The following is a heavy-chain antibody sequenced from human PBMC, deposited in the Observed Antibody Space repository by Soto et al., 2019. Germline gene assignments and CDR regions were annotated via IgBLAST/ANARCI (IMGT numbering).Heavy chain of an antibody. J-gene: IGHJ5*02. CDR1: GGTFSSYA. CDR3: PIHRDTSSSGTTGWFEP. D-gene: IGHD2-2*01. V-gene: IGHV1-69*13. CDR2: IIPIVGTA. Sequence: SVKVSCKASGGTFSSYAISWVRQAPGQGLEWMGGIIPIVGTANYAQKFQGRVTVTADEPTSTAYMELSSLRSEDTAVYYCPIHRDTSSSGTTGWFEPWSEGTLVTV.